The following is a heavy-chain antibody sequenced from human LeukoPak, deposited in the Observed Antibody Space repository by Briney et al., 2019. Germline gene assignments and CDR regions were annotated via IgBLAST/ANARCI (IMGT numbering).Heavy chain of an antibody. CDR1: GGSFSGYY. J-gene: IGHJ4*02. Sequence: SETLSLTCAVYGGSFSGYYWSWIRQPPGKGLEWIGNFYYSGSTYYNPSLKSRVTISVDTSKNQFSLKLSSVTAADTAVYYCARFGYYYDSNGYYYWGQGTLVTVSS. V-gene: IGHV4-34*01. D-gene: IGHD3-22*01. CDR3: ARFGYYYDSNGYYY. CDR2: FYYSGST.